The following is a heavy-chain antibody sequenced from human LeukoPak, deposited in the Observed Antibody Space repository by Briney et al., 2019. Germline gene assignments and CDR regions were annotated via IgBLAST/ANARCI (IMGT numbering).Heavy chain of an antibody. CDR3: AKVGYYNDSSGYYLDYFDY. Sequence: GGSLRLSCAASGFTFSSYGISWVRQAPGKGLEWVSAISGSGDSTYYADSVKGRFTISRDNSKNTLYLQMNSLRAEDTAVYYCAKVGYYNDSSGYYLDYFDYWGQGTLVTVSS. CDR1: GFTFSSYG. D-gene: IGHD3-22*01. V-gene: IGHV3-23*01. CDR2: ISGSGDST. J-gene: IGHJ4*02.